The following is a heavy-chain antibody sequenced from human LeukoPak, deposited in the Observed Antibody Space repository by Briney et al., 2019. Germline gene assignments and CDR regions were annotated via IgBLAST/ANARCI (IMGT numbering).Heavy chain of an antibody. CDR1: GFTFINYW. Sequence: PGESLKISCKGSGFTFINYWIGWVRQLPGKGLESMGVIYAGDPDTRYSPSFQGQVAISVDKSISTAYLQWSSLKASDSAIYYCAKLQAAAATNFDYWGQGTLVTVSS. CDR3: AKLQAAAATNFDY. D-gene: IGHD6-13*01. J-gene: IGHJ4*02. CDR2: IYAGDPDT. V-gene: IGHV5-51*03.